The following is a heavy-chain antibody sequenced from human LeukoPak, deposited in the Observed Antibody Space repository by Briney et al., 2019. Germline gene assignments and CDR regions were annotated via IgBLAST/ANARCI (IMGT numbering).Heavy chain of an antibody. CDR2: ISGSGGST. Sequence: GGSLRLSCAASGFTLSSYGMSWVRQAPGKGLEWVSAISGSGGSTYYADSVKGRFTISRDNAKNSLYLQMNSLRVEDTALYYCAKDIGRVDTASTYMDVWGKGTTVTISS. CDR3: AKDIGRVDTASTYMDV. CDR1: GFTLSSYG. V-gene: IGHV3-23*01. D-gene: IGHD5-18*01. J-gene: IGHJ6*03.